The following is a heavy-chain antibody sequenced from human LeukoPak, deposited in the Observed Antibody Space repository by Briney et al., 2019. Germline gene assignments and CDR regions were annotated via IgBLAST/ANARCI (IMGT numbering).Heavy chain of an antibody. V-gene: IGHV3-21*01. CDR3: ARAGVAGTPKYFQH. CDR2: ISSSSSYI. CDR1: GFTLSSDR. D-gene: IGHD6-19*01. J-gene: IGHJ1*01. Sequence: PGGSLRLSCAASGFTLSSDRMNSVRQAPGKGLGWVSSISSSSSYIYYADSVKGRFTISRDNAKNSLYLQMNSLRAEDTAVYYCARAGVAGTPKYFQHWGQGTLVTVSS.